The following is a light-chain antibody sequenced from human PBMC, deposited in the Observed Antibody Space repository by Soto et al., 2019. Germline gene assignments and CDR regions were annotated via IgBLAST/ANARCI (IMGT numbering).Light chain of an antibody. CDR3: QRYNNGPPVT. J-gene: IGKJ3*01. V-gene: IGKV1-27*01. Sequence: DIQMTQSPSSLSASVGDRVTITCRASQDINNYLAWYQPKPGKPPKLLIYAASTLQSGVPSRFSGGGSGTDFTLTINSLQPEDVATYYCQRYNNGPPVTFGPGTQV. CDR1: QDINNY. CDR2: AAS.